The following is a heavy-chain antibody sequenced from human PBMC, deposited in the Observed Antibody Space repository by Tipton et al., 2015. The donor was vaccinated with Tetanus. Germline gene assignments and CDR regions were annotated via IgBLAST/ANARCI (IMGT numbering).Heavy chain of an antibody. V-gene: IGHV3-23*01. CDR3: AREVDVSSGWRNFDY. Sequence: SLRLSCEASGFTFTTSAMSWVRQAPGKGLEWVSTISGSGRSTYYADSVKGRLTISRDNSKNTLYLQMINLRVEDTAVYYCAREVDVSSGWRNFDYWGQGTLVTVSS. D-gene: IGHD3-22*01. J-gene: IGHJ4*02. CDR2: ISGSGRST. CDR1: GFTFTTSA.